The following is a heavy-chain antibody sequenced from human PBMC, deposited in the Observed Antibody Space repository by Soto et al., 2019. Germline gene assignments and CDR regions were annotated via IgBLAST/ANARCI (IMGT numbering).Heavy chain of an antibody. Sequence: ASVKVSCKASGYTFTGYYMHWVRQAPGQGLEWMGWINPNSGGTNYAQKFQGWVTMTRDTSISTAYMELSRLRSDDTAVYYCARGGRLRLGNYYYYYMDVWGKGTTVTVSS. J-gene: IGHJ6*03. CDR1: GYTFTGYY. CDR3: ARGGRLRLGNYYYYYMDV. V-gene: IGHV1-2*04. D-gene: IGHD5-12*01. CDR2: INPNSGGT.